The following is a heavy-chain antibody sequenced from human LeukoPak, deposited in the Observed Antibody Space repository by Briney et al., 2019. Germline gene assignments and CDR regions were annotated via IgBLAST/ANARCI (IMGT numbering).Heavy chain of an antibody. CDR1: RFTFSDYA. D-gene: IGHD6-19*01. V-gene: IGHV3-23*01. J-gene: IGHJ4*02. CDR2: ISGSGGGT. CDR3: AKDQYAVAGTIDY. Sequence: GGSLRLSCAASRFTFSDYAMSWVRQAPGKGLEWVSTISGSGGGTYYADSVKGRFTISRDNSKNTLYLQMNSLSDGDTAVYYCAKDQYAVAGTIDYWGQGTLVTVSS.